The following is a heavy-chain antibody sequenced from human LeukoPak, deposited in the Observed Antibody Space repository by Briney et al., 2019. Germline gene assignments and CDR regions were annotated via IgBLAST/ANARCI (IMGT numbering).Heavy chain of an antibody. CDR2: ISAYNGNT. D-gene: IGHD2-15*01. CDR1: GYTFTSYG. CDR3: AVAYCSGGSCYEGY. Sequence: ASVKVSCKASGYTFTSYGISWVRQAPGQGLEWMGWISAYNGNTNYAQRLQGRVTMTTDTSTSTAYMELSRLRSDDTAVYYCAVAYCSGGSCYEGYWGQGTLVTVSS. V-gene: IGHV1-18*01. J-gene: IGHJ4*02.